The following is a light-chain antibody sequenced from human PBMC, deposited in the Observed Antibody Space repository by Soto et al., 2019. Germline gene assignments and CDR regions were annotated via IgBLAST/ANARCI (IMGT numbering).Light chain of an antibody. J-gene: IGLJ3*02. CDR1: SSDIGGYKY. CDR3: TSYSRYSVLV. CDR2: EVS. Sequence: QSALTQPASVSGSPGQSITISCTGTSSDIGGYKYVSWYQQHPGKAPKLIIFEVSNRPSGVSDRFSGPNSGNTASLTISGLQAEDEADYYCTSYSRYSVLVFGGGTK. V-gene: IGLV2-14*01.